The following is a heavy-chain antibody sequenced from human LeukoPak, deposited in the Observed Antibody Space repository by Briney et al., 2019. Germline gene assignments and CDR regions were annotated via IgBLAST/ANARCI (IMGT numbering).Heavy chain of an antibody. CDR3: ASEVSSSWYQLDY. J-gene: IGHJ4*02. CDR1: GFTFSSYA. CDR2: ISYDGSNK. V-gene: IGHV3-30*04. Sequence: PGGSLRLSCAASGFTFSSYAMHWVRQAPGKGLEWVALISYDGSNKYYADSVKGRFTISRDNSKNTLYLQMNSLRAEDTAVYYCASEVSSSWYQLDYWGLGTLVTVSS. D-gene: IGHD6-13*01.